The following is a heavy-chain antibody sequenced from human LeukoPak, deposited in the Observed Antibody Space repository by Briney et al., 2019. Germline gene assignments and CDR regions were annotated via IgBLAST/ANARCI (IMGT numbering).Heavy chain of an antibody. J-gene: IGHJ3*02. D-gene: IGHD5-18*01. CDR3: ASYPGYSYGYAFDI. CDR1: GFTFSSYS. Sequence: GGSLRLSCAASGFTFSSYSMNWVRQAPGKGLEWVSSISGSSYYIYYADSVKGRFTISRDNAKNSLYLQMNSLRAEDTAVYYCASYPGYSYGYAFDIWGQGTMVTVSS. CDR2: ISGSSYYI. V-gene: IGHV3-21*01.